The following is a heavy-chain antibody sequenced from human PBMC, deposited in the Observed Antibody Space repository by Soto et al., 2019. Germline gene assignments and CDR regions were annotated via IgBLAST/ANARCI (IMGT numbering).Heavy chain of an antibody. D-gene: IGHD3-3*01. J-gene: IGHJ4*02. CDR1: GASVSSGNYY. Sequence: PSETLSLTCSVSGASVSSGNYYWSWIRQPPGKGLEWIGYISYSGSTKYNPSLKSRVTISLDTSENQFSLKLASVTATDSAIYFCAKDSNFDFWSGYPMGFDSWGQGSLVTVSS. CDR2: ISYSGST. V-gene: IGHV4-61*01. CDR3: AKDSNFDFWSGYPMGFDS.